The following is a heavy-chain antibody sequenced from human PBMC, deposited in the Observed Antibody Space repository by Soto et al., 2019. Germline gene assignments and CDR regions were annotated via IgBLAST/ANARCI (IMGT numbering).Heavy chain of an antibody. CDR3: AKEGGLSGSYYLSSSYYFDY. D-gene: IGHD1-26*01. V-gene: IGHV4-34*01. J-gene: IGHJ4*02. CDR2: INHSGST. Sequence: PSETLSLTCAVYGGSFSGYYWSWIRQPPGKGLEWIGEINHSGSTNYNPSLKSRVTISVDTSKNQFSLKLSSVTAADTSVYYCAKEGGLSGSYYLSSSYYFDYRGQGTLVTVSS. CDR1: GGSFSGYY.